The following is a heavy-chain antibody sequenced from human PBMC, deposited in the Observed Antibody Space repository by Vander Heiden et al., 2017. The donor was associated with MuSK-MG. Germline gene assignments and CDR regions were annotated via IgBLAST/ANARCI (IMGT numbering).Heavy chain of an antibody. CDR1: GFTFSSSG. CDR2: IWYDGSNK. Sequence: QVQLVESGGGVVQPGRSLILSCAASGFTFSSSGMHGVRQAPGKGLEWVAVIWYDGSNKYYADSVKGRFTISRDNSKNTLYLQMNSLRAEDTAVYYCARERGIAVAGTGEGFDYWGQGTLVTVSS. J-gene: IGHJ4*02. V-gene: IGHV3-33*01. CDR3: ARERGIAVAGTGEGFDY. D-gene: IGHD6-19*01.